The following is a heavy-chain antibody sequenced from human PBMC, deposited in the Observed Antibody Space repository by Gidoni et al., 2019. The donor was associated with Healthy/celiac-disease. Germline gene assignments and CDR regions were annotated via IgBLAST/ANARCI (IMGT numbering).Heavy chain of an antibody. CDR3: AKDLSPHVIVVVFDY. J-gene: IGHJ4*02. CDR2: ISGSGGST. V-gene: IGHV3-23*01. CDR1: GFPFSCYA. Sequence: EVQLLESGGGLVQPGGSLRLSCAASGFPFSCYAMSWVRQAPGKGLEWVSVISGSGGSTYYADSVKGRFTISRDNSKNTLYLQMNSLRAEDTAVYYCAKDLSPHVIVVVFDYWGQGTLVTVSS. D-gene: IGHD3-22*01.